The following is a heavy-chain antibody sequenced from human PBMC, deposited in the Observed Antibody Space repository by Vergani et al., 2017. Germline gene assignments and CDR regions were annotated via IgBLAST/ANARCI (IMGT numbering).Heavy chain of an antibody. V-gene: IGHV4-39*07. Sequence: QLQLQESGPGLVKPSETLSLTCTVSGGSISSSSYYWGWIRQPPGKGLEWIGSIYYSGSTYYNPSLNSRVTISVDTSKNQFSLQLSSVTAADTAVYYCARVYWGYYKWLRFDYWGQGTLVTVSS. CDR2: IYYSGST. CDR3: ARVYWGYYKWLRFDY. D-gene: IGHD5-12*01. J-gene: IGHJ4*02. CDR1: GGSISSSSYY.